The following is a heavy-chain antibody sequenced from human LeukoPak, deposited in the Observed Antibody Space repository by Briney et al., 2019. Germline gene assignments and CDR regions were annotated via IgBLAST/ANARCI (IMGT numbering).Heavy chain of an antibody. V-gene: IGHV4-59*08. CDR1: GAYLSRNY. J-gene: IGHJ3*02. D-gene: IGHD2-2*01. CDR2: VYYSGST. CDR3: ASSSTSNAFDI. Sequence: PSETLSLTCTVSGAYLSRNYWNWIRRPPGKGLEWIGSVYYSGSTYYNPSLKSRVTISVDTSKNQFSLKLSSVTAADTAVYYCASSSTSNAFDIWGQGTMVTVSS.